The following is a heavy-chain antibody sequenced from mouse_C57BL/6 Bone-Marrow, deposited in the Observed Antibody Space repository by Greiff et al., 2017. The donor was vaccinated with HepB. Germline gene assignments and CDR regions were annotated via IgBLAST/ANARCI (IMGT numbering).Heavy chain of an antibody. Sequence: EVQGVESGGGLVKPGGSLKLSCAASGFTFSSYAMSWVRQTPEKRLEWVATISDGGSYTYYPDNVKGRFTISRDNAKNNLYLQMIHLKSEDTAIYYCARGGNYDYAMDYWGQGTSVTVSS. V-gene: IGHV5-4*01. D-gene: IGHD1-1*01. CDR2: ISDGGSYT. CDR1: GFTFSSYA. J-gene: IGHJ4*01. CDR3: ARGGNYDYAMDY.